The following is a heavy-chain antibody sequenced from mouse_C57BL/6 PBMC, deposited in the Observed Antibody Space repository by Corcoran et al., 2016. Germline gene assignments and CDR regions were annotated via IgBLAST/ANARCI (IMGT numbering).Heavy chain of an antibody. D-gene: IGHD1-1*01. CDR2: IYPGDGDT. CDR3: ARLITTVVAHWYFDV. CDR1: GYAFSSYW. V-gene: IGHV1-80*01. Sequence: SLAELVKPGASVKISCKASGYAFSSYWMNWVKQRPGKGLEWIGQIYPGDGDTNYNGKFKGKATLTADKSSSTAYMQLSSLTSEDSAVYFCARLITTVVAHWYFDVWGTGTTVTVSS. J-gene: IGHJ1*03.